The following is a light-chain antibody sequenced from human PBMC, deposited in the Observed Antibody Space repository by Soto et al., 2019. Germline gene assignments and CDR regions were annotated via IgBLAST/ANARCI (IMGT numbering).Light chain of an antibody. Sequence: DIQMTQSPSSLSASAGDRVTITCRASQGVRNALDWYQQKPGKAPKRLIYEISSLQSGVPSRFSGSGSGTEFTLTISSLQPEDFATYYCLQHKAYPFTFGPGTKVDV. CDR3: LQHKAYPFT. CDR1: QGVRNA. CDR2: EIS. V-gene: IGKV1-17*01. J-gene: IGKJ3*01.